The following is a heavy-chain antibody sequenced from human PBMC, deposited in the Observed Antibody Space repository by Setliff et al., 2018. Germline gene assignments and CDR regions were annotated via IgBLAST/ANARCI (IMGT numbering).Heavy chain of an antibody. Sequence: SVKVSCKSSGGTFSSYAISWVRQAPGQGLEWMGGIIPIFGTANYAQKFQGRVTITADESTSTAYMELSSLRSEDTAVYYCASSRDYNFWSGYYSPLDYWGQGTLVTVS. V-gene: IGHV1-69*13. CDR3: ASSRDYNFWSGYYSPLDY. CDR2: IIPIFGTA. J-gene: IGHJ4*02. CDR1: GGTFSSYA. D-gene: IGHD3-3*01.